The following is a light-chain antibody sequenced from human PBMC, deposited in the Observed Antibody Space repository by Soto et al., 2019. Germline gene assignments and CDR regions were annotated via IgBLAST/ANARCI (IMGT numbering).Light chain of an antibody. CDR2: AAS. CDR3: QQSYTTPWT. J-gene: IGKJ1*01. CDR1: QSIGSY. V-gene: IGKV1-39*01. Sequence: DIQMTQSPSSLSASLGGRVTITCRASQSIGSYLNWYRHKSGKAPELLIFAASTLQSGVPSRFSGSGSGTDFTLTINSLQPEDFATYYCQQSYTTPWTFGQGTKVEVK.